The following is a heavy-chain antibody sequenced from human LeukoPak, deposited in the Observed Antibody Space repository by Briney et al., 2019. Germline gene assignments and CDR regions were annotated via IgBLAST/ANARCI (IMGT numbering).Heavy chain of an antibody. D-gene: IGHD1-26*01. V-gene: IGHV3-7*01. CDR1: GFTFSSYW. J-gene: IGHJ4*02. CDR2: IKQDGSEK. Sequence: PGGPLRLSCAASGFTFSSYWMSWVRQAPGKGLEWVAKIKQDGSEKYYVDSVKGRFTISRDNAKNSLYLQMNSRRAEDTAVYYRVRSGSYYIGFYFDYWGQGTLVTVSS. CDR3: VRSGSYYIGFYFDY.